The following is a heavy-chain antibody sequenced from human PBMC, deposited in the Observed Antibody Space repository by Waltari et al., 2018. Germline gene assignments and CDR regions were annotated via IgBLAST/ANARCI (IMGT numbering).Heavy chain of an antibody. J-gene: IGHJ3*02. CDR2: IEGDGSST. V-gene: IGHV3-74*01. CDR3: ARDLSSRNAFDI. CDR1: GFTFSIYW. D-gene: IGHD6-13*01. Sequence: EVQLVESGGGSVQPGGSLRLSCAASGFTFSIYWMHWVRQVPGKGLVWVSRIEGDGSSTSYADSVQGLFSISRDNARSTLYLQMNSLRAEDTAVYYCARDLSSRNAFDIWGQGTMVTVSS.